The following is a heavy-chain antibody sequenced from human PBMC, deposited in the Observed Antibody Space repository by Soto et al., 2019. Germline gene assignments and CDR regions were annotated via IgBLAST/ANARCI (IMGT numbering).Heavy chain of an antibody. CDR3: ARLNMSSCFRCYYGMDV. J-gene: IGHJ6*02. CDR1: GLTARDYY. CDR2: IYSGGSA. D-gene: IGHD2-21*01. Sequence: GGSLRLSCSVSGLTARDYYMNWVRQTPGKGLEWVSVIYSGGSADYAASVKGRFTISRDDSKNMLFLQMNSLRVEDTAVYYCARLNMSSCFRCYYGMDVWGHGTSVTGSS. V-gene: IGHV3-53*01.